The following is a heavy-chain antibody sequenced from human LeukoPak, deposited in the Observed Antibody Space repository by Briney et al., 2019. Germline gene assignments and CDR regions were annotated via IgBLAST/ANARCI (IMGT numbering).Heavy chain of an antibody. CDR2: ISGSGGST. V-gene: IGHV3-23*01. J-gene: IGHJ4*02. D-gene: IGHD3-10*01. CDR1: GFTFSSYA. Sequence: GGSLRLSCAASGFTFSSYAMSWVRQAPGKGLEWVSAISGSGGSTYYADSVKGRFTISRDNSKNTLYLQMNSLSAEDTAVYYCAKDLWFGELSSCYWGQGTLVTVSS. CDR3: AKDLWFGELSSCY.